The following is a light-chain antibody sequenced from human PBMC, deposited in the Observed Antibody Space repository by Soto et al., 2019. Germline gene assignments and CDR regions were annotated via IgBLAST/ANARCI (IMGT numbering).Light chain of an antibody. J-gene: IGKJ5*01. Sequence: DIQMTQFPSSLSASVGDTVTINCRASQFISTHLSWYRHKPGRGPELLIQAASSLLSGVPSRFSGSASEADFTLTITALQPEDFATYFCQQSHSLPITFGQGTRLESK. CDR3: QQSHSLPIT. CDR1: QFISTH. CDR2: AAS. V-gene: IGKV1-39*01.